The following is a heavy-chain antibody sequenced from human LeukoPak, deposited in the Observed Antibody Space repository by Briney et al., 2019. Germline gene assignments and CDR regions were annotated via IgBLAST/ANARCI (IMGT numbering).Heavy chain of an antibody. J-gene: IGHJ4*02. V-gene: IGHV1-69*05. CDR1: GGTFSSYA. D-gene: IGHD3-22*01. CDR2: IIPIFGTA. Sequence: SVKVSCKASGGTFSSYAISWVRQAPGQGLEWMGGIIPIFGTANYAQKFQGRVTITTDESTSTAYMELSSLRSEDTAVYYCARGAPYYYDSSGYYLGYWGQGTLVTVSS. CDR3: ARGAPYYYDSSGYYLGY.